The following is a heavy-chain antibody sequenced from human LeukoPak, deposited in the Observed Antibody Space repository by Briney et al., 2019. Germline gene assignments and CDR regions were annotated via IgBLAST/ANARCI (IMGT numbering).Heavy chain of an antibody. J-gene: IGHJ4*02. D-gene: IGHD1-26*01. V-gene: IGHV4-39*01. CDR1: GGSISSTSYY. CDR2: IHYSGST. CDR3: ARLGRLVFYLYY. Sequence: PSETLSLTCTVSGGSISSTSYYWDWIRQPPGKGLEWIGSIHYSGSTYYNPSLKSRVTISLDTSRNQFSLKLSSVTAADTAVYYCARLGRLVFYLYYWGQGTLVSVSS.